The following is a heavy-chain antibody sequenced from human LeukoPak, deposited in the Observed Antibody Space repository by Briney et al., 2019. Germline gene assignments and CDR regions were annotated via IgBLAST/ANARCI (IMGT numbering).Heavy chain of an antibody. V-gene: IGHV3-23*01. CDR3: ARVQWLVRGFDY. D-gene: IGHD6-19*01. Sequence: GGSLRLSCAASGFTFSTYAMSWVRQAPGKGLEWVSAISGSAGSTNYADSVKGRFTISRDNFKNTLYLQKNSLRVEDTAVYYCARVQWLVRGFDYWGQGTLVTVSS. CDR1: GFTFSTYA. CDR2: ISGSAGST. J-gene: IGHJ4*02.